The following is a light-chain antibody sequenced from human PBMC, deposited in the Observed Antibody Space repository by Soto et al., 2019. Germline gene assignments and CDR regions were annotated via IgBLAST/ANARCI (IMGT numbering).Light chain of an antibody. J-gene: IGLJ3*02. V-gene: IGLV1-40*01. CDR2: GNS. CDR1: SSHIGAGYD. Sequence: QSVLTQPPSVSGAPGQRVTISCTGSSSHIGAGYDVHWYQQLPGTAPKLLIYGNSNRPSGVPDRFSGSKSGTSASLAITGLQAEDEADYDCQSYDSSLSGSVFGGGTKLTVL. CDR3: QSYDSSLSGSV.